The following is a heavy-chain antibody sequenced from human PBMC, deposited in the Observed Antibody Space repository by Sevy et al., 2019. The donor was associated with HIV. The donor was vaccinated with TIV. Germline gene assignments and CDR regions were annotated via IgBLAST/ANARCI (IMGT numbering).Heavy chain of an antibody. CDR2: IYYSGST. CDR1: GGSISSYY. J-gene: IGHJ4*02. Sequence: SETLSLTCTVSGGSISSYYWSWIRQPPGKGLEWIGYIYYSGSTNYNPSLKSRVTISVDTSKNQFSLKLSSVTAADTAVYYCARVVGATTRVDYWGQGTLVTVSS. CDR3: ARVVGATTRVDY. D-gene: IGHD1-26*01. V-gene: IGHV4-59*01.